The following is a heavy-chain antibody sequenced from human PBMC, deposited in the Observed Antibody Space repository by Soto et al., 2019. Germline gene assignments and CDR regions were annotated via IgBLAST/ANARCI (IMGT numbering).Heavy chain of an antibody. V-gene: IGHV3-15*01. D-gene: IGHD1-1*01. CDR2: IKSKTDGGTT. Sequence: EVQLVESGGGLVKPGGSLRLSCAASGFTFSNAWMSWVRQAPGKGLEWVGRIKSKTDGGTTDYAAPVKGRFTISRDDSKNTLYLQMNSLKTEDTAVYYCTTRPSLGGWNDAHFDDWGQGTLVTVSS. J-gene: IGHJ4*02. CDR1: GFTFSNAW. CDR3: TTRPSLGGWNDAHFDD.